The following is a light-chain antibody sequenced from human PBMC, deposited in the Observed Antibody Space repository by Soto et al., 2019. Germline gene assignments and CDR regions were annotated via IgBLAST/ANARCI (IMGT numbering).Light chain of an antibody. Sequence: EIVLTQSPGTLSLSPGERTTLSCRASQSVSTNYLAWDQQKPGQAPRLLIYGASSRATGIPDRYSSSGSGADSPLTISILEPEDFAVYYWQQYGSVPLTFGGGTKVEIK. CDR2: GAS. CDR3: QQYGSVPLT. CDR1: QSVSTNY. J-gene: IGKJ4*01. V-gene: IGKV3-20*01.